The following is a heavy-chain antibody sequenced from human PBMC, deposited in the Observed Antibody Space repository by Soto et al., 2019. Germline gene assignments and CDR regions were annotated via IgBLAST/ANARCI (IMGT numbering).Heavy chain of an antibody. Sequence: GASVKVSCKPSGYTFTDYGLRWMRQAPGQGPEWMGWISTWNDDKRDAQKFRGRVTMTRDTSTRTAYMELRSLRSDDTAVYYCARLNTDYAVDYWGQGTLVTDSS. CDR1: GYTFTDYG. D-gene: IGHD3-16*01. CDR2: ISTWNDDK. J-gene: IGHJ4*02. V-gene: IGHV1-18*04. CDR3: ARLNTDYAVDY.